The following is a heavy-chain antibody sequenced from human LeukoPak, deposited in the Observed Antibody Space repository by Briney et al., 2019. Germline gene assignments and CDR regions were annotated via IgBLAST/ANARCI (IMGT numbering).Heavy chain of an antibody. J-gene: IGHJ4*02. CDR1: GFTFSSYA. D-gene: IGHD3-10*01. CDR2: ITANGGGT. V-gene: IGHV3-23*01. Sequence: GGSLRLSCAASGFTFSSYAMSWVRQAPGKGLEWVSSITANGGGTYYADSVKGRFSISRDNSRNTLYLQVTSLRAEDTAVYYYAKLTSDTMVRGVTTDYWGQGTLVTVSS. CDR3: AKLTSDTMVRGVTTDY.